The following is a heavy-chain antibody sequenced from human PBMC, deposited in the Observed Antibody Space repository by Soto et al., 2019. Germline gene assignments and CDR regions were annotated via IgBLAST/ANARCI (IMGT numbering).Heavy chain of an antibody. V-gene: IGHV4-39*01. CDR2: IYYSGST. CDR3: ASPGYSDY. J-gene: IGHJ4*02. D-gene: IGHD6-13*01. Sequence: SETLSLTCTVSGGSISSSSYYWGWIRQPPGKGLEWIGSIYYSGSTYYNPSLKSRVTISVDTSKNQFSLRLSSVTAADTAVYYCASPGYSDYWGQGNLVAVSS. CDR1: GGSISSSSYY.